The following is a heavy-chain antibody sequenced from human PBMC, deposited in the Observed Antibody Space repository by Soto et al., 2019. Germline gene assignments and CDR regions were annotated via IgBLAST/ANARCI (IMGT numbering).Heavy chain of an antibody. CDR2: VDPSDSYT. V-gene: IGHV5-10-1*03. J-gene: IGHJ4*02. Sequence: DVQLVQSGAEVKKPGESLRISCKGAGYRFITHCISWVRQMPGKGLEWMGGVDPSDSYTYYGPSFRGHVTVSADKSTDPAYLQWSGLKASDTAIYYGARQIWEEGTATILDVWGQGTLVAVSS. D-gene: IGHD5-12*01. CDR1: GYRFITHC. CDR3: ARQIWEEGTATILDV.